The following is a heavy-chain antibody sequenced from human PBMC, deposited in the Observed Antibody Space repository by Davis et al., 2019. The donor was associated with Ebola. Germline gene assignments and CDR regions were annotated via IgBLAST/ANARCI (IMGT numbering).Heavy chain of an antibody. V-gene: IGHV3-23*01. J-gene: IGHJ6*02. CDR1: GFTFSTYA. CDR3: GKGISYPRFGYYSYYYCMDV. D-gene: IGHD3-10*02. CDR2: ISGSGDIT. Sequence: GESLKISCAASGFTFSTYAMTWVRQAPGKGLEWVSVISGSGDITYYADSVKGRLTISRDNSKKTVYLQMNSMRADDTAVYYCGKGISYPRFGYYSYYYCMDVWGQGTTVTVSS.